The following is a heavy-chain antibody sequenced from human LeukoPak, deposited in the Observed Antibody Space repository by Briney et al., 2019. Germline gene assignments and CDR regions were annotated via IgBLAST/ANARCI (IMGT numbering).Heavy chain of an antibody. Sequence: PGGSLRLSCAASGFTFSGYAMSWVRQAPGKGLEWVSTITGSGGTTYYAGSVKGRFTISRDNSKNTLYLQMNSLRVEDTAVYYCAKGRGYCSGGSCYSGFDYWGQGTLVTVSS. D-gene: IGHD2-15*01. CDR1: GFTFSGYA. CDR2: ITGSGGTT. J-gene: IGHJ4*02. CDR3: AKGRGYCSGGSCYSGFDY. V-gene: IGHV3-23*01.